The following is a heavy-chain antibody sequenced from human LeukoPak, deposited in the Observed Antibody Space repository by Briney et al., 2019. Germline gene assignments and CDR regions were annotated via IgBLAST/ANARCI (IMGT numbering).Heavy chain of an antibody. CDR3: ARGRYSGSYLLDY. J-gene: IGHJ4*02. CDR2: ISSSSTYK. Sequence: GGSLRLSCAASGFTFSSYSMSWVRQGPGKGLEWVSSISSSSTYKYYAGSVKGRFTISRDNAKNSLYLQMNSLRAEDTALYYCARGRYSGSYLLDYWGQGTLVTVSS. D-gene: IGHD1-26*01. CDR1: GFTFSSYS. V-gene: IGHV3-21*01.